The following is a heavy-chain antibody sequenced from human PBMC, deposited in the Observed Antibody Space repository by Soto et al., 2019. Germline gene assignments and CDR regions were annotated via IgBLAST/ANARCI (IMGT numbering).Heavy chain of an antibody. CDR3: AKGAMVTLFDY. V-gene: IGHV3-23*01. Sequence: PGGSLRLSCAASGFTFSTYAMTWGRQAPGRGLEWVSTILHDETPFYTDSVKGRFTISRDNVRGTLYLQMNGLRVEDAAVYYCAKGAMVTLFDYWGQGTLVTVSS. D-gene: IGHD5-18*01. CDR2: ILHDETP. J-gene: IGHJ4*02. CDR1: GFTFSTYA.